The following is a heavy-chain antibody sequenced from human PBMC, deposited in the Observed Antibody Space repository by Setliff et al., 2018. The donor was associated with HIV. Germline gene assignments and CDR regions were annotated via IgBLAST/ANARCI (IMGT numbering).Heavy chain of an antibody. Sequence: SETLSLTCSVSGGSINSYYWSWIRQPPGKGLEWIGYIYTSGSTNYNHSLRTRVIISVDTSNQFSLKLSSVTAADAAVYYCARSPSYRSSWEYYFDYWGQGILVTVSS. CDR2: IYTSGST. D-gene: IGHD6-13*01. CDR1: GGSINSYY. V-gene: IGHV4-4*09. J-gene: IGHJ4*02. CDR3: ARSPSYRSSWEYYFDY.